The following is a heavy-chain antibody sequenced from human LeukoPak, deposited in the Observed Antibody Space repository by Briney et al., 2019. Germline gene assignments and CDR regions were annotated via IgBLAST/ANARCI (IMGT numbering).Heavy chain of an antibody. Sequence: SETLSLTCAVYGGSFSGYYWSWIRQPPGKGLEWIGEINHSGSTNYNPSLKSRVTISVDTSKNQFSLKLNSVTAADTAVYCCARRYGSGSSGTFDYWGQGTLVTVSS. CDR3: ARRYGSGSSGTFDY. CDR2: INHSGST. CDR1: GGSFSGYY. J-gene: IGHJ4*02. D-gene: IGHD3-10*01. V-gene: IGHV4-34*01.